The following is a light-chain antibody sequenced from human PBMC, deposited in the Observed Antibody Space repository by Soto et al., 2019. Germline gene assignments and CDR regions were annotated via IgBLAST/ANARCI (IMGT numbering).Light chain of an antibody. CDR1: QTISSW. J-gene: IGKJ4*01. CDR3: QQVNSYPLT. V-gene: IGKV1-5*03. Sequence: DIQMTQSPSTLSGSVGDRVTITCRASQTISSWLAWYQQKPGKAPKLLIYKASTLKSGVPSRFSGSGSGTEFTLTISSLQPDDFATYYCQQVNSYPLTFGGGTRVEIK. CDR2: KAS.